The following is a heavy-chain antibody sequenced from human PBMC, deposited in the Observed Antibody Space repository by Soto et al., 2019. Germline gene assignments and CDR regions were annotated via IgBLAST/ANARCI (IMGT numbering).Heavy chain of an antibody. CDR2: INPQSGGT. J-gene: IGHJ3*01. V-gene: IGHV1-2*02. D-gene: IGHD2-21*01. CDR3: ARNRGRSPDGGDYVDL. Sequence: ASVKVSCKASGYAFSDYYMHWVRQAPGQGLAWMGYINPQSGGTKYDQKLQDRVTMTRDTPEITVYMELRILTSKDTAAYYCARNRGRSPDGGDYVDLWGQGTMGTVS. CDR1: GYAFSDYY.